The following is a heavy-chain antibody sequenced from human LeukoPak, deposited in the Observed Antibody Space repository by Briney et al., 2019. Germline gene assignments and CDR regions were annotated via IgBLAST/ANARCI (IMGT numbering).Heavy chain of an antibody. D-gene: IGHD3-10*01. V-gene: IGHV3-23*01. CDR1: GFTFSSYA. CDR3: AKEPHSSGSGSYYQRWLGTYYFDY. CDR2: ISGSGGST. J-gene: IGHJ4*02. Sequence: KSGGSLRLSCAASGFTFSSYAMSWVRQAPGKGLEWVSAISGSGGSTYYADSVKGRFTISRDNSKNALYLQMNSLRAEDTAVYYCAKEPHSSGSGSYYQRWLGTYYFDYWGQGTLVTVSS.